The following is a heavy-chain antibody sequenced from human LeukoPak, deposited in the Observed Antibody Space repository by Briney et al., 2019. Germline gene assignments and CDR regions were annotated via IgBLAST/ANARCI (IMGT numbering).Heavy chain of an antibody. CDR2: ISPTGSTT. D-gene: IGHD6-6*01. V-gene: IGHV3-74*01. CDR3: ARGPNSNWSGLDF. Sequence: GGSLRLSCATFGFSLSNYWMSWVRQAPGKGLVWVSRISPTGSTTSYADSVKGRFTVSRDNAKNTLYLQVNNLRAEDTAVYYCARGPNSNWSGLDFWGQGTLLTVSS. CDR1: GFSLSNYW. J-gene: IGHJ4*02.